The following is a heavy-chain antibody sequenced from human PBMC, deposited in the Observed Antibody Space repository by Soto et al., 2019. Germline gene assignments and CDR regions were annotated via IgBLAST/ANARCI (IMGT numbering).Heavy chain of an antibody. Sequence: QVPLVQSGAEVKKPGASVKVSCKASGYTFTSYGISWVRQAPGQGLEWMGWISAYNGNTNYAQKLQGRVTMTTDTSTSTAYMELRSLRSDDTAVYYCAADMVVVVAGGQDAFYIWGQGTMVTVSS. J-gene: IGHJ3*02. CDR1: GYTFTSYG. V-gene: IGHV1-18*01. CDR2: ISAYNGNT. D-gene: IGHD2-15*01. CDR3: AADMVVVVAGGQDAFYI.